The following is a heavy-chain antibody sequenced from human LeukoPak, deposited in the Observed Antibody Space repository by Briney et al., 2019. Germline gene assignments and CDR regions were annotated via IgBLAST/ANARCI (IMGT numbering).Heavy chain of an antibody. J-gene: IGHJ5*02. CDR3: ARRVGWSGYYFLDP. D-gene: IGHD3-3*01. CDR2: IYYSGST. CDR1: GGSISSSSYY. V-gene: IGHV4-39*07. Sequence: SETLSLTCTVSGGSISSSSYYWCWIRQPPGKGLEWIGSIYYSGSTYYNPSLKSRVTISVDTSKNQFSLKLSSVTAADTAVYYCARRVGWSGYYFLDPWGQGTLVTVSS.